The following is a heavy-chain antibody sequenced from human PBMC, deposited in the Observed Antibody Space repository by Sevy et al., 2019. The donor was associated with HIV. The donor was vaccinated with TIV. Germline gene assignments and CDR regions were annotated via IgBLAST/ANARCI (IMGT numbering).Heavy chain of an antibody. J-gene: IGHJ3*02. Sequence: GGSLRLSCVASGFTFSSYGMHWVRQAPGKGLEWVAVIWYDGSNKYYADSVKGRFTISRDNSKNTLYLQMNSLRAEDTAVYYCASLYSSSWYNAFDIWGQGTMVTVSS. CDR2: IWYDGSNK. CDR3: ASLYSSSWYNAFDI. V-gene: IGHV3-33*01. CDR1: GFTFSSYG. D-gene: IGHD6-13*01.